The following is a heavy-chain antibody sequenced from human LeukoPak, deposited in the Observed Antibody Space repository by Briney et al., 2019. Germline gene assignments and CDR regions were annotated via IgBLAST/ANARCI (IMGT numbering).Heavy chain of an antibody. CDR3: AREIVMVTYWFDP. D-gene: IGHD5-18*01. V-gene: IGHV1-2*02. J-gene: IGHJ5*02. CDR2: INPNSGGT. Sequence: EASVKVSCKASGYSFTSYGIKWVRQAPGQGLEWMGWINPNSGGTNYAQKFQGRVTMTRDTSISTAYMELSRLRSDDTAVYYCAREIVMVTYWFDPWGQGSLVTVSS. CDR1: GYSFTSYG.